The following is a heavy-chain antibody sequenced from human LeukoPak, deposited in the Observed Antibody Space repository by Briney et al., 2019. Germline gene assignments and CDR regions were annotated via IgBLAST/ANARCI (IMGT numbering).Heavy chain of an antibody. CDR3: ASMLGSGSGSYLFDF. CDR2: IIPIFGTA. D-gene: IGHD1-26*01. V-gene: IGHV1-69*13. Sequence: SVKVSCKASGGTFSSYAISWVRQAPGQGLEWMGGIIPIFGTANYAQKFQGRVTITADESTSTAYMELSSLRSEDTAVYYCASMLGSGSGSYLFDFWGQGTLVTVSS. J-gene: IGHJ4*02. CDR1: GGTFSSYA.